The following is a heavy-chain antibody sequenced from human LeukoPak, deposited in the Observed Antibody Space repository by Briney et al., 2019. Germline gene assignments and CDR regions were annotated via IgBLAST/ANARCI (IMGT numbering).Heavy chain of an antibody. Sequence: SLSLTCTVSGGSISSGDYYSSWIRRPPGKGLDWTGYMYYSGSTFYNPSLKSGVTISIDTSMNQFSLKLRSVTAEDTAVYYCASVGYGYNFDYWGQGTLVTVSS. V-gene: IGHV4-30-4*08. CDR3: ASVGYGYNFDY. D-gene: IGHD5-24*01. CDR2: MYYSGST. CDR1: GGSISSGDYY. J-gene: IGHJ4*02.